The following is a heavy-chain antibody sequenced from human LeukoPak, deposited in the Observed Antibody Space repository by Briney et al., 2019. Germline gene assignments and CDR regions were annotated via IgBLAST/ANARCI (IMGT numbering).Heavy chain of an antibody. CDR2: IYPGDSDT. J-gene: IGHJ5*02. CDR3: ARLPDYDFWSGSNWFDP. D-gene: IGHD3-3*01. Sequence: GESLKISCKGSGYRFTSYWIGWVRQMPGKGLEWMGIIYPGDSDTRYSPSFQGQVTISADKSISTAYLQWSSLKASDTAMYYCARLPDYDFWSGSNWFDPWGQGTLVTVSS. V-gene: IGHV5-51*01. CDR1: GYRFTSYW.